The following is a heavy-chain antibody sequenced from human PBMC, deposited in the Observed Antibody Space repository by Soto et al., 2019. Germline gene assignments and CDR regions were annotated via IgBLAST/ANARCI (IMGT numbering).Heavy chain of an antibody. CDR3: ARGRLAARRVRWFDP. Sequence: ASVKVSCKASGYTFTSYDINWVRQATGQGLEWMGWMNPNSGNTGYAQKFQGRVTLTRNTSISTAYMERSSLGSEDTALYYCARGRLAARRVRWFDPWGQGTLVTVSS. V-gene: IGHV1-8*01. J-gene: IGHJ5*02. CDR2: MNPNSGNT. CDR1: GYTFTSYD. D-gene: IGHD6-6*01.